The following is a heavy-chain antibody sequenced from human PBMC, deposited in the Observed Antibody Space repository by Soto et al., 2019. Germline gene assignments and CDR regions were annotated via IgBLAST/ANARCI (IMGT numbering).Heavy chain of an antibody. CDR3: SRVRLVRGVIPTNWFDP. Sequence: SETLSLTCTVSGGSISSSSYYWGWIRQPPGKGLEWIGSIYYSGSTYYNASLRSRVAMSVEKSKNQFSLKLSSVTAGDTAVDYSSRVRLVRGVIPTNWFDPWGQGTPGTVS. CDR1: GGSISSSSYY. CDR2: IYYSGST. V-gene: IGHV4-39*07. J-gene: IGHJ5*02. D-gene: IGHD3-10*01.